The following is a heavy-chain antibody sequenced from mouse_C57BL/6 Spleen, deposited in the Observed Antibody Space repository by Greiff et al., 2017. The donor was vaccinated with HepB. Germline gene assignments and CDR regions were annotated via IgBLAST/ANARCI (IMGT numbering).Heavy chain of an antibody. J-gene: IGHJ1*03. Sequence: QVQLQQSGPELVKPGASVKISCKASGYAFSSSWMNWVKQRPGKGLEWIGRIYPGDGDTNYNGKFKGKATLTADKSSSTAYMQLSSLTSEDSAVYFCARGDAGWYFDVWGTGTTVTVSS. V-gene: IGHV1-82*01. CDR1: GYAFSSSW. CDR2: IYPGDGDT. D-gene: IGHD3-3*01. CDR3: ARGDAGWYFDV.